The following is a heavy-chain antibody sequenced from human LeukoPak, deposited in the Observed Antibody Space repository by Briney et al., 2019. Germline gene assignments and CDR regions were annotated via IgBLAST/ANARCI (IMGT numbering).Heavy chain of an antibody. V-gene: IGHV1-69*05. D-gene: IGHD1-26*01. CDR1: GGTFGSYA. CDR2: IIPIFGTA. Sequence: SXVKVSCKASGGTFGSYAISWVRQAPGQGLEWMGRIIPIFGTANYAQKFQGRVTITTDESTSTAYMEMSSLRSEDTAVYYCARDSDVAARWEGGFQHWGQGTLVTVSS. J-gene: IGHJ1*01. CDR3: ARDSDVAARWEGGFQH.